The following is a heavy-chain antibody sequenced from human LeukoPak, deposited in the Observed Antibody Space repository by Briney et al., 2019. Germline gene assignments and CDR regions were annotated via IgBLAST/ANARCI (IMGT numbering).Heavy chain of an antibody. J-gene: IGHJ4*02. Sequence: GSLRLSSAASGFTFSTYWMSWVRQAPGKGLEWVANIKQDGSEKYYVDSVKGRFTISRDNAKNSLYLQMNSLRAEDTAMYYCARDSAGNDYWGQGTLVTVSS. CDR2: IKQDGSEK. V-gene: IGHV3-7*01. CDR1: GFTFSTYW. D-gene: IGHD6-13*01. CDR3: ARDSAGNDY.